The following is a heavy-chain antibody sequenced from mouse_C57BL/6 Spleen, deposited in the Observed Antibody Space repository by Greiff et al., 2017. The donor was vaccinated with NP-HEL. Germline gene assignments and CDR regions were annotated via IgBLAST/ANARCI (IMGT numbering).Heavy chain of an antibody. V-gene: IGHV1-15*01. D-gene: IGHD1-1*01. CDR3: TRKHYYGSSSYYFDY. CDR2: IDPETGGT. J-gene: IGHJ2*01. Sequence: VQLQQSGAELVRPGASVTLSCKASGYTFTDYEMHWVKQTPVHGLEWIGAIDPETGGTAYNQKFKGKAILTADKSSSTAYMELRSLTSEDSAVYYCTRKHYYGSSSYYFDYWGQGTTLTVSS. CDR1: GYTFTDYE.